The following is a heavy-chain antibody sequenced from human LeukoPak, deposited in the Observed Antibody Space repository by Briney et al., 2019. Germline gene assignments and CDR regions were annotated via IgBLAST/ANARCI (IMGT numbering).Heavy chain of an antibody. D-gene: IGHD1-26*01. J-gene: IGHJ2*01. V-gene: IGHV4-59*01. CDR3: ARDQVGGTWYFDL. CDR1: GGSISSYY. Sequence: PSETLSLTCTVSGGSISSYYWSWIRQPPGKGLERIGYMSHSGSTNYNPSLRSRVTISVDTSKNQFSLKLSSVTAADTAVYYCARDQVGGTWYFDLWGRGTLVTVSS. CDR2: MSHSGST.